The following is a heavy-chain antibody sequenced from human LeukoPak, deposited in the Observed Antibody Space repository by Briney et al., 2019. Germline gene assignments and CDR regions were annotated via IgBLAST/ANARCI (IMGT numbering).Heavy chain of an antibody. V-gene: IGHV5-51*01. Sequence: GESLKISCKGSGYSFTSYWIGWVRQMPGKGLEWMGIIYPGDSDTRYSPSFQGQVTISADKSISTAYLQWSSLKASDTAMYYCARHGSYSSGYPDNLDYWGQGTLVTVSS. CDR1: GYSFTSYW. D-gene: IGHD6-19*01. CDR3: ARHGSYSSGYPDNLDY. CDR2: IYPGDSDT. J-gene: IGHJ4*02.